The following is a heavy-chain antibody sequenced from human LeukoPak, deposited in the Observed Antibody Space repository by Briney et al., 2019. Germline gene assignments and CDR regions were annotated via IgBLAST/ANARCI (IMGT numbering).Heavy chain of an antibody. CDR2: INHSGST. CDR3: ARLGWYFDY. J-gene: IGHJ4*02. Sequence: SETLSLTCAVYGGSFSGYYWSWIRQPPGKGLEWIGEINHSGSTNYNPSLKSRVTISVDTSKNQFSLKLSSVTAADTAVYYCARLGWYFDYWGQGTLVTVSS. CDR1: GGSFSGYY. V-gene: IGHV4-34*01. D-gene: IGHD6-19*01.